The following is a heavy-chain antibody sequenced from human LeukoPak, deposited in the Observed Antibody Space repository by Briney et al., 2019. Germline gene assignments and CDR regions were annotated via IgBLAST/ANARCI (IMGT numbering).Heavy chain of an antibody. Sequence: GGSLRLSCAASGFTFSSYAMSWVRQAPGKGLEWVSAISGSGGSTYYADSVKGRFTISRDNSKNTLYLQMNSLRAEDTAVYYCGKDSVLWVLLCLGDAFKIWGQGKMVTVFS. D-gene: IGHD3-10*02. CDR2: ISGSGGST. CDR1: GFTFSSYA. V-gene: IGHV3-23*01. CDR3: GKDSVLWVLLCLGDAFKI. J-gene: IGHJ3*02.